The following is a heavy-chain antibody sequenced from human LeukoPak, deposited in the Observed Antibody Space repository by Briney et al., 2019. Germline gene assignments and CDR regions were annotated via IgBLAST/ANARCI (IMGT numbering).Heavy chain of an antibody. CDR1: GFSFSRYE. CDR2: ISSSGSTI. D-gene: IGHD3-10*01. Sequence: RARSLRLSCAASGFSFSRYEVNWVSQAAGKGLEWVSYISSSGSTIYYVDSVKGRFTISRDNAKNTVYLQMNGLRAEDTAVYYCAREIFGSGSYPDFWGQGTLVTVSS. V-gene: IGHV3-48*03. CDR3: AREIFGSGSYPDF. J-gene: IGHJ4*02.